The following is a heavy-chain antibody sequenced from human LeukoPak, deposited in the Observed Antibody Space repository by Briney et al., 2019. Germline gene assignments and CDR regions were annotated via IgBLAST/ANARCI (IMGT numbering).Heavy chain of an antibody. D-gene: IGHD7-27*01. J-gene: IGHJ5*02. CDR2: INSEGSST. Sequence: PGGSLRLXCAASGFTFSSYWMHWVRQAPGKGLVWVSRINSEGSSTSYADSVKGRFTISRDNSKNTLYLQMNSLRAEDTAVYYCARELGIGWFDPWGQGTLVTVSS. V-gene: IGHV3-74*01. CDR1: GFTFSSYW. CDR3: ARELGIGWFDP.